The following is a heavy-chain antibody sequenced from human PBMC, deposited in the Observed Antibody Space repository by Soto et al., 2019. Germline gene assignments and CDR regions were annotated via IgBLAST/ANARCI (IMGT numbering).Heavy chain of an antibody. CDR1: GGSFSGYY. V-gene: IGHV4-34*01. J-gene: IGHJ5*02. CDR2: INHSGST. Sequence: SETLSLTCAVYGGSFSGYYWSWIRQPPGKGLEWIGEINHSGSTNYNPSLKSRVTISVDTSKNQFSLKLSSVTAADTAVYYCARENTVTVDNWFDPWGQGTLVTVSS. CDR3: ARENTVTVDNWFDP. D-gene: IGHD4-4*01.